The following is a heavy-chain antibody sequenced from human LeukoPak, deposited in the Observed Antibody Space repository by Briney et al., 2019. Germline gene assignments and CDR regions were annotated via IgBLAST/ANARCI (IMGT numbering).Heavy chain of an antibody. CDR1: GFTFSNYA. CDR3: AKRGPGPVAGSYDY. Sequence: GGSLRLSCAASGFTFSNYAMSWVRQAPGKGLEWVSAIGANGDTFYADSVRGRFTISRDNSNNAVHLQMNSLRVDDSAIYYCAKRGPGPVAGSYDYWGQGTLVTVSS. CDR2: IGANGDT. J-gene: IGHJ4*02. D-gene: IGHD6-19*01. V-gene: IGHV3-23*01.